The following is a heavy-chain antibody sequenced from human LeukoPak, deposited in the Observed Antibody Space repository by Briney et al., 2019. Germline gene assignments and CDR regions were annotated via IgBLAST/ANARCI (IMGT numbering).Heavy chain of an antibody. CDR3: ARLGGSYDAEYFQH. CDR2: IYYSGST. V-gene: IGHV4-59*08. Sequence: SETLSLTCTVSGGSISSYYWSWIRQPPGKGLEWIGYIYYSGSTNYNPSLKSRVTISVDTSKNQFSLKLSSVTAADTAVYYCARLGGSYDAEYFQHWGQGTLVTVSS. J-gene: IGHJ1*01. CDR1: GGSISSYY. D-gene: IGHD1-26*01.